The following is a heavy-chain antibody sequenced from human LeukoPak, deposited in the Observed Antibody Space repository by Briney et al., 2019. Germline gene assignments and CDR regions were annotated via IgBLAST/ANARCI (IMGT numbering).Heavy chain of an antibody. V-gene: IGHV4-34*01. CDR3: ARGLRGNDY. CDR2: INHSGST. CDR1: GGSFSGYY. D-gene: IGHD4-23*01. Sequence: SETLSLTCAVYGGSFSGYYWSWIRQPPGKGLEWIGEINHSGSTNYNPSLKSRATISVDTSKNQFSLKLSSVTAADTAVYYCARGLRGNDYWGQGTLVTVSS. J-gene: IGHJ4*02.